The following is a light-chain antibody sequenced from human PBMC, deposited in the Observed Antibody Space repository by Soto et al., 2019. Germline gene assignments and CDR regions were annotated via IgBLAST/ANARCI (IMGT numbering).Light chain of an antibody. CDR3: MQATQFPGT. J-gene: IGKJ2*01. CDR1: QTVNSN. CDR2: GAS. V-gene: IGKV3-15*01. Sequence: EIVMTQSPATLSVSPGERATLSCRASQTVNSNLAWYQQKPGQAPRLLIYGASTRATGIPARFSGSGSGTEFTLKISKVEAEDVGVYYCMQATQFPGTFGQGTRLEIK.